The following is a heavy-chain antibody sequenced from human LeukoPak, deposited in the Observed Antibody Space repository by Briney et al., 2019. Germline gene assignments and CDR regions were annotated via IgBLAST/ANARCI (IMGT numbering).Heavy chain of an antibody. J-gene: IGHJ6*02. V-gene: IGHV4-39*01. CDR1: GGSIRSSSYY. D-gene: IGHD2/OR15-2a*01. Sequence: PSETLSLTCTVSGGSIRSSSYYWGWIRQPPGKGLEWIGSIYYSGSASTYYNPSLKSRVTISVDTSKNQLSLKLSSVTAADTAVYYCARQIIDPLYYHSGMDVWGQGTTVTVSS. CDR2: IYYSGSAST. CDR3: ARQIIDPLYYHSGMDV.